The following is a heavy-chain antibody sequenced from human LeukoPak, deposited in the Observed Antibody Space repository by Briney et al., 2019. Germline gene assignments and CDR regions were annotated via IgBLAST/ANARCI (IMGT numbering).Heavy chain of an antibody. V-gene: IGHV4-59*05. J-gene: IGHJ6*04. CDR3: ARQPIAAAPTV. CDR1: GGSISSYY. CDR2: IYYSGST. D-gene: IGHD6-13*01. Sequence: KPSETLSLTCTVSGGSISSYYWSWIRQPPGKGLEWIGSIYYSGSTYYNPSLKSRVTISVDTSKNQFSLKLSSVTAADTAVYYCARQPIAAAPTVWGKGTTVTVSS.